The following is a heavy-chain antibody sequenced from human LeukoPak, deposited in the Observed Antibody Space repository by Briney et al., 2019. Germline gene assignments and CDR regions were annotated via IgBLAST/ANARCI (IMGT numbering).Heavy chain of an antibody. CDR3: ANSQRRFLEELYYYYYMDV. V-gene: IGHV1-69*02. J-gene: IGHJ6*03. Sequence: SVKVSCKASGGTFSSYTISWVRQAHGQGLEWMGRIIPILGIANYAQKFQGRVTITADKSTSTAYMELSSLRSEDAAVYYCANSQRRFLEELYYYYYMDVWGKGTTVTVSS. D-gene: IGHD3-3*01. CDR2: IIPILGIA. CDR1: GGTFSSYT.